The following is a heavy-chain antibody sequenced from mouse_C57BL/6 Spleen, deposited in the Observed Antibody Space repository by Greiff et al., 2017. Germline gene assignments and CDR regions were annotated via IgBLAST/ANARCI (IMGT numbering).Heavy chain of an antibody. CDR3: ARSPITTVVDSYFDC. V-gene: IGHV1-61*01. D-gene: IGHD1-1*01. CDR1: GYTFTSYW. CDR2: IYPSDSET. Sequence: QVQLQQPGAELVRPGSSVKLSCKASGYTFTSYWMDWVKQRPGQGLEWIGNIYPSDSETHYNQKFKDKATLTVDKSSSTAYMQLSSLTSEDSAVYYCARSPITTVVDSYFDCWGQGTTLTVSS. J-gene: IGHJ2*01.